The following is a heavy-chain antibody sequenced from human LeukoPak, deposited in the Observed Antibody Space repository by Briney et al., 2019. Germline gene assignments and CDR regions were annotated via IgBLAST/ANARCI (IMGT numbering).Heavy chain of an antibody. CDR2: IYYSGST. J-gene: IGHJ4*01. V-gene: IGHV4-59*01. CDR1: GGSISSYY. D-gene: IGHD3-22*01. CDR3: AGMTGYMIEDYFNY. Sequence: SESLSLTCPVSGGSISSYYGSWIRQPPGKGLEWIGYIYYSGSTNYKPSLKSRVTISLENSKNQFSLNLRSVTAADTAVFYFAGMTGYMIEDYFNYWSQGTLVTVS.